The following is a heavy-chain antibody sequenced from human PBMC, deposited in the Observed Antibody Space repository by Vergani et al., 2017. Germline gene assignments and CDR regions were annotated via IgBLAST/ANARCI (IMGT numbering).Heavy chain of an antibody. Sequence: EVQLVQSGAEVKKPGESLKISCKGSGYSFTSYWIGWVRQMPGKGLEWMVIIYPGDSDTRYSPSFQGQVTISADKSISTAYLQWSSLTASDTAMYYCARSHYGDYWAGSYFDYWGQGTLVTVSS. V-gene: IGHV5-51*03. D-gene: IGHD4-17*01. J-gene: IGHJ4*02. CDR3: ARSHYGDYWAGSYFDY. CDR1: GYSFTSYW. CDR2: IYPGDSDT.